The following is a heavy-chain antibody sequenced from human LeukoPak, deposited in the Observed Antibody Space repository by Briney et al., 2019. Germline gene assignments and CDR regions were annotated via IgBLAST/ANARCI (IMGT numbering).Heavy chain of an antibody. CDR1: GLSFSAYE. D-gene: IGHD2-15*01. V-gene: IGHV3-48*03. CDR2: INSRGSGTTR. CDR3: AASGGSLVFDY. Sequence: PGGSLRLSWAVAGLSFSAYEMNWVRQAPGKGLEWISYINSRGSGTTRHYADSVRCRFTIYRDNAKNPLYLQMNSLRAEDTAVYYCAASGGSLVFDYWGQGLLVSVSS. J-gene: IGHJ4*02.